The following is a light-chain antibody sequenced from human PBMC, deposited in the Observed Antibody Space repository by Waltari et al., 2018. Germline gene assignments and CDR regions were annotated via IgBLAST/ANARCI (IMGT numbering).Light chain of an antibody. V-gene: IGKV1-9*01. CDR1: QAISSY. J-gene: IGKJ5*01. Sequence: DIQLTQSPSFLSASVGDRVTITCRASQAISSYLAWYQQKPGRAPKLLIYAASTLQSGVPSGFSGSGSGTGFTLTISSLQPEDFATYYCQQLDSFPITFGQGTRLEIK. CDR3: QQLDSFPIT. CDR2: AAS.